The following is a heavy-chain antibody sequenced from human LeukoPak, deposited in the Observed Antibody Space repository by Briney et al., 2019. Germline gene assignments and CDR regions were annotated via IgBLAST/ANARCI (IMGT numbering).Heavy chain of an antibody. Sequence: PGGSLRLSCAASGFTFSSYAMSWVRQAPGKGLEWVSAISGSGGSTYYADSVEGRFTISRDNSKNTLYLQMNSLRAEDTAVYYCARGCGGSSNLLGYWGQGTLVTVSS. J-gene: IGHJ4*02. CDR2: ISGSGGST. CDR1: GFTFSSYA. V-gene: IGHV3-23*01. CDR3: ARGCGGSSNLLGY. D-gene: IGHD6-6*01.